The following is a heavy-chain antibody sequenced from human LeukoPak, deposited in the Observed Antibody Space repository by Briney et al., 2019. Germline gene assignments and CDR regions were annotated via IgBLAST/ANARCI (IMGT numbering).Heavy chain of an antibody. V-gene: IGHV4-31*03. Sequence: SETLSLTCTVSGGSISSGGYYWSWIRQHPGKALEWIGYIYYSGSTYYNPSLKNRVTISVDTSKNQFSLKLSSVTAADTAVYYCARALDKYSTDYWGQGTLVTVSS. CDR3: ARALDKYSTDY. J-gene: IGHJ4*02. CDR2: IYYSGST. CDR1: GGSISSGGYY. D-gene: IGHD2-8*01.